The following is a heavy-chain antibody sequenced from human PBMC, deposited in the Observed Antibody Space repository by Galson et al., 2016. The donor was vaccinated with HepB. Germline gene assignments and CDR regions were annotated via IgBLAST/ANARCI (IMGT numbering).Heavy chain of an antibody. CDR3: ARGRLPTSYRGLAY. Sequence: SLRLSCATSGFTYSTYWMHWVRQTPGKGLVWVSLINSDGSDAIYADSVKGRFTISRDNAKNTLYLQMNSLRVKDTAVYYCARGRLPTSYRGLAYWGQGTLVTVSS. CDR1: GFTYSTYW. D-gene: IGHD2-15*01. CDR2: INSDGSDA. V-gene: IGHV3-74*01. J-gene: IGHJ4*02.